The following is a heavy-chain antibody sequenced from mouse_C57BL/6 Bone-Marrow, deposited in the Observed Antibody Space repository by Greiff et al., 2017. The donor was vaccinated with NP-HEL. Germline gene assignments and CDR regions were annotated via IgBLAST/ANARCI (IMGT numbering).Heavy chain of an antibody. V-gene: IGHV1-81*01. Sequence: QVQLQQSGAELARPGASGYTFTSYGISWVKQRTGQGLEWIGEIYPRSGNTYYNEKFKGKATLTADKSSSTAYMELRSLTSEDSAVYFCARWGLSSFSYWGQGTTLTVSS. J-gene: IGHJ2*01. CDR1: GYTFTSYG. CDR2: IYPRSGNT. D-gene: IGHD2-13*01. CDR3: ARWGLSSFSY.